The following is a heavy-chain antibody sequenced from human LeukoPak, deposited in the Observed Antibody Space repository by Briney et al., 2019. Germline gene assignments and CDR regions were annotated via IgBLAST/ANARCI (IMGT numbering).Heavy chain of an antibody. Sequence: SETLSLTCTVSGGSISSYYWSWIRQPPGKGLEWIGYIYYSGSTNYNPSLKSRVTISVDTSKNQFSLKLSSVTAADTAVYYCARIGYCSSTSCYTASRPYYYYYMDVWGKGTTVTVSS. CDR3: ARIGYCSSTSCYTASRPYYYYYMDV. J-gene: IGHJ6*03. V-gene: IGHV4-59*01. CDR1: GGSISSYY. CDR2: IYYSGST. D-gene: IGHD2-2*02.